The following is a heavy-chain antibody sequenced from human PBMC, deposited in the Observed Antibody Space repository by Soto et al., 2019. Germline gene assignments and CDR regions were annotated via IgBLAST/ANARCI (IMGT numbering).Heavy chain of an antibody. CDR3: ARVRGRLLRFDP. D-gene: IGHD2-15*01. CDR1: GGSISSGDYY. V-gene: IGHV4-30-4*01. CDR2: IYYSGST. Sequence: SETLSLTCTVSGGSISSGDYYWSWIRQPPGKGLEWIGYIYYSGSTNYNPSLKSRVTISVDTSKNQFSLKLSSMTAADTAVYDCARVRGRLLRFDPRGQGTLVTVSS. J-gene: IGHJ5*02.